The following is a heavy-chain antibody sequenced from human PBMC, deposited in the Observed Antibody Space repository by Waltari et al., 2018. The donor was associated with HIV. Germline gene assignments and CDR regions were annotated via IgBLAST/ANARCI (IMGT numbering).Heavy chain of an antibody. CDR2: IYYSGST. J-gene: IGHJ6*02. CDR3: ARVTIFGVVIYYYYGMDV. D-gene: IGHD3-3*01. V-gene: IGHV4-39*01. Sequence: QLQLQESGPGLVKPSETLSLTCTVSGGSISSSSYYWGWIRQPPGKGLEWIGSIYYSGSTYYNPSLKSRVTISVDTSKNQFSLKLSSVTAADTAVYYCARVTIFGVVIYYYYGMDVWGQGTTVTVSS. CDR1: GGSISSSSYY.